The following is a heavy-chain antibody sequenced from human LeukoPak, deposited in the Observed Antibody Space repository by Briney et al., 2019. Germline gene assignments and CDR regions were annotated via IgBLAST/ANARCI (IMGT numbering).Heavy chain of an antibody. V-gene: IGHV3-23*01. Sequence: GGSLRLSCAASGFTFSTYGMSWVRQAPGKGLEWVSAISGNGGSTYYADSVKGRFTISRDNSKNTLYLQMNSLRAEDTAVYYCARPQSSSGYYWPFDDWGQGTLVTVSS. J-gene: IGHJ4*02. CDR2: ISGNGGST. D-gene: IGHD3-22*01. CDR1: GFTFSTYG. CDR3: ARPQSSSGYYWPFDD.